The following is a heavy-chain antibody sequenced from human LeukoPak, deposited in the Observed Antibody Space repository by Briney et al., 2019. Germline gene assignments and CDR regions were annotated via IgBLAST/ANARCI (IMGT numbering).Heavy chain of an antibody. J-gene: IGHJ4*02. V-gene: IGHV3-48*04. CDR3: ARDLIVGTTYFDY. Sequence: GGSLRLSCAASGFTFSTYNMNWVRQAPGKGLEWISYISSSSSTIYYADSVKGRFTISRDNAKNSLFLQMNSLRAEDTAVYYCARDLIVGTTYFDYWGQGTLVTVSS. CDR2: ISSSSSTI. CDR1: GFTFSTYN. D-gene: IGHD1-26*01.